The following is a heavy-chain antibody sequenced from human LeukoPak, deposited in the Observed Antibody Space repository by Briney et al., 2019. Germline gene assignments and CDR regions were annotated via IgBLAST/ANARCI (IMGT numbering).Heavy chain of an antibody. CDR3: ARVEAVAGTWGGPDP. CDR1: GFTFSSYS. V-gene: IGHV3-21*01. J-gene: IGHJ5*02. CDR2: ISSSSSYI. Sequence: GGSLRLSCAASGFTFSSYSMNWVRQAPGKGLEWVSSISSSSSYIYYADSVKGRFTISRDNAKNSLYLQMNSLRAEDTAVYYCARVEAVAGTWGGPDPWGQGTLVTVSS. D-gene: IGHD6-19*01.